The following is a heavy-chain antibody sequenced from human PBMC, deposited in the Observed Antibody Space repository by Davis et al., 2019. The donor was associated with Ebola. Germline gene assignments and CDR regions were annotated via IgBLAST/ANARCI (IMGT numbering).Heavy chain of an antibody. CDR2: INAGNGNT. Sequence: AASVKVSCKASGYTFTSYAMHWVRQALGQRLEWMGWINAGNGNTNYAQKLQGRVTMTTDTSTSTAYMELRSLRSDDTAVYYCARDGEPGGYWGQGTLVTVSS. J-gene: IGHJ4*02. D-gene: IGHD3-10*01. CDR3: ARDGEPGGY. CDR1: GYTFTSYA. V-gene: IGHV1-3*01.